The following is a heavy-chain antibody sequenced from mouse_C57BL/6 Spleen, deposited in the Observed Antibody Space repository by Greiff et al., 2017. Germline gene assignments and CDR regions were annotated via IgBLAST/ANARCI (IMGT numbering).Heavy chain of an antibody. CDR3: ARDISGYYFDY. CDR1: GFTFSSYA. J-gene: IGHJ2*01. D-gene: IGHD3-2*02. V-gene: IGHV5-4*01. Sequence: EVKLVESGGGLVKPGGSLKLSCAASGFTFSSYAMSWVRQTPEKRLEWVATISDGGSYTYYPDNVKGRFTISRDNAKNNLYLQMSHLKSEDTAMYYCARDISGYYFDYWGQGTTLTVSS. CDR2: ISDGGSYT.